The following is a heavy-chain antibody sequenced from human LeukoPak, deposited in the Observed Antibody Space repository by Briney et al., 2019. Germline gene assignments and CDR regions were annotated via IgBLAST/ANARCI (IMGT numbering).Heavy chain of an antibody. CDR1: GFTFSTYA. D-gene: IGHD6-13*01. J-gene: IGHJ4*02. CDR2: ISGSGGST. CDR3: AKALEQETVIALDS. Sequence: GGSLRLSCAASGFTFSTYAMSWVRQAPGKGLEWVSAISGSGGSTYYADSVKGRFTISRDNSKNTLYLQVNSLRAEDTSIYFCAKALEQETVIALDSWGQGTLVTVSS. V-gene: IGHV3-23*01.